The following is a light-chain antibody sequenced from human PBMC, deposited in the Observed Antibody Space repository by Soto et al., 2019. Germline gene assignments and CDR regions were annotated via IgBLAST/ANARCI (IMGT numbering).Light chain of an antibody. Sequence: EIVLTQSPGTLSLSPGERATLSCRASQSVRSNFLAWYQQRPGQAPRLLLYGASSRATDIPDRFSGSGCGTDFTLIISRLEPEDCAVYYCQQYGSALQTFGQGTKVEIK. CDR1: QSVRSNF. J-gene: IGKJ1*01. CDR3: QQYGSALQT. CDR2: GAS. V-gene: IGKV3-20*01.